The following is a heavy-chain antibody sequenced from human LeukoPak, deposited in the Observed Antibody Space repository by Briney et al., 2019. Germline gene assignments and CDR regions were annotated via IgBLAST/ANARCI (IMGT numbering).Heavy chain of an antibody. CDR3: ARAYCGGDCYSYAPCYYGMDV. J-gene: IGHJ6*02. CDR2: IYYSGST. D-gene: IGHD2-21*02. V-gene: IGHV4-59*08. CDR1: GGSISSYY. Sequence: SSETLSLTCTVSGGSISSYYWSWIRQPPGKGLEWIGYIYYSGSTNYNASLKSRVTISVDTSKNQFSLKLSSVTAADTAVYYCARAYCGGDCYSYAPCYYGMDVWGQGTTVTVSS.